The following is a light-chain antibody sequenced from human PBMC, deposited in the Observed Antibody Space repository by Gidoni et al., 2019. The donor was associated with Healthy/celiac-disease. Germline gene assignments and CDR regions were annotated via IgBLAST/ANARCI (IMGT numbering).Light chain of an antibody. CDR3: QQRSNWPLT. V-gene: IGKV3-11*01. CDR2: DAS. J-gene: IGKJ3*01. Sequence: DIVLTQSPATLFLSPGERATLSCRASQSVSSYLAWYQQKPGQAPRLLIYDASNRATGIPARFSGSGSGTDFTLTISSLEPEDFAVYYCQQRSNWPLTFXPXTKVDIK. CDR1: QSVSSY.